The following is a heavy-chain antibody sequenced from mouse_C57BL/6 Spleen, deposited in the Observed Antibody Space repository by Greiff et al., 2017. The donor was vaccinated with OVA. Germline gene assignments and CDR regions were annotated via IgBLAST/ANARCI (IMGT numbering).Heavy chain of an antibody. J-gene: IGHJ4*01. D-gene: IGHD1-1*01. CDR2: IYPRSGNT. CDR3: ARGPSTVVEGGAMDY. Sequence: QVQLKQSGAELARPGASVKLSCKASGYTFTSYGISWVKQRTGQGLEWIGEIYPRSGNTYYNEKFKGKATLTADKSSSTAYMELRSLTSEDSAVYFCARGPSTVVEGGAMDYWGQGTSVTVSS. V-gene: IGHV1-81*01. CDR1: GYTFTSYG.